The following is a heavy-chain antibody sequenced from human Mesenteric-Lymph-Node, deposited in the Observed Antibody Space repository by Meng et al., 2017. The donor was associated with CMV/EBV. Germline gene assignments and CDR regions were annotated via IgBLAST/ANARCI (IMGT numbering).Heavy chain of an antibody. Sequence: GESLKISCAASGFTFNSYTMHWVRQAPGKGLEWVSVISYDESNKYYADSMRGRFTISRDNFKNTLYLQMNSLRPDDTAVYYCVRVIGYDFWSGYYDLWGQGTMVTVSS. CDR3: VRVIGYDFWSGYYDL. D-gene: IGHD3-3*01. J-gene: IGHJ3*01. CDR2: ISYDESNK. CDR1: GFTFNSYT. V-gene: IGHV3-30-3*01.